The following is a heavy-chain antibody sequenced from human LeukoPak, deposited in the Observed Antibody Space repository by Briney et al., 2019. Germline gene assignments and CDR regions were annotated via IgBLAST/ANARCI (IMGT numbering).Heavy chain of an antibody. D-gene: IGHD3-16*01. CDR1: GGSISSTNW. CDR2: IYYSGST. V-gene: IGHV4-39*01. Sequence: PSETLSLTCGVSGGSISSTNWWSWVRQPPGQGLEWIGSIYYSGSTYYNPSLKSRVTISVDTSKNQFSLKLTSVTAADTAVYYCARGLNILDYWGQGSLVTVSS. J-gene: IGHJ4*02. CDR3: ARGLNILDY.